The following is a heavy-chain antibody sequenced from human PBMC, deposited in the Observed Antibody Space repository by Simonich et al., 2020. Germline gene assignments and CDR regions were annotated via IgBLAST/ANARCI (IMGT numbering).Heavy chain of an antibody. Sequence: EVQLVESGGGLVQPGGSLRLSCAASGFTFSSYWMSWVRQAPGQGLEWVANIKQDGSEKYYVDSVKGRFTISRDNAKNSLYLQMNSLRAEDTAVYYCARDGLGTAYYYYMDVWGKGTTVTVSS. CDR1: GFTFSSYW. CDR3: ARDGLGTAYYYYMDV. CDR2: IKQDGSEK. V-gene: IGHV3-7*01. D-gene: IGHD7-27*01. J-gene: IGHJ6*03.